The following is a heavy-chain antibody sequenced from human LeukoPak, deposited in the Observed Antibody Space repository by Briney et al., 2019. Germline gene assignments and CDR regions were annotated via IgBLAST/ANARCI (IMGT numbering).Heavy chain of an antibody. V-gene: IGHV1-69*13. D-gene: IGHD2-2*01. J-gene: IGHJ6*02. CDR3: ARGSTGRGLYYYYGMDV. Sequence: GASVKVSCKASGGTFSSYAISWVRQAPGQGLEWMGGIIPIFGTANYAQKFQGRVTITADESTSTAYMELSSLRSEDTAVYYCARGSTGRGLYYYYGMDVWGQGTTVTVSS. CDR1: GGTFSSYA. CDR2: IIPIFGTA.